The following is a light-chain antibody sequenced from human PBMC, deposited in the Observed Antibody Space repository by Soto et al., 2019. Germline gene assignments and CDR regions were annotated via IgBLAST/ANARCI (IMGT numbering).Light chain of an antibody. J-gene: IGKJ1*01. CDR1: QNSSRW. Sequence: DIQMTQSPSTLSASLGDRVTITCRARQNSSRWLAWYQQKPGKAPNLLISKGCSLESGVPSMFSGSGSGSEFTLTVSSLQPDDFDTYRRQQYDSYPWTFGHGTKVDIK. V-gene: IGKV1-5*03. CDR3: QQYDSYPWT. CDR2: KGC.